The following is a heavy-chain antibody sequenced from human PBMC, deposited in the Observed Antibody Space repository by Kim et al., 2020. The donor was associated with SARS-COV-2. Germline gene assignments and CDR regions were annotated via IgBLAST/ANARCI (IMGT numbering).Heavy chain of an antibody. V-gene: IGHV3-11*01. J-gene: IGHJ4*02. CDR2: I. D-gene: IGHD2-8*02. CDR3: ARCRRYWSFDY. Sequence: IHYADSGKGRITTSREHAKKSMYLQMNSLRAEDTAVYYCARCRRYWSFDYWGQGTLVTVSS.